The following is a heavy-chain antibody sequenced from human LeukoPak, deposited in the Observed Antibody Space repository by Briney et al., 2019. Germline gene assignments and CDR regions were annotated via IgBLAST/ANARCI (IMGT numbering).Heavy chain of an antibody. CDR2: IRKKTFGGTT. J-gene: IGHJ4*02. CDR3: RITLHTGSTWGEDDY. V-gene: IGHV3-49*04. Sequence: GGSLRLSCTASGFSIGDYAVSWVRQAPGKGLEWGGFIRKKTFGGTTTSAASGKGTFSISRDDSKSIAYMQMNSLKTEDTAVYYCRITLHTGSTWGEDDYWGQGTLVTVPS. D-gene: IGHD1-7*01. CDR1: GFSIGDYA.